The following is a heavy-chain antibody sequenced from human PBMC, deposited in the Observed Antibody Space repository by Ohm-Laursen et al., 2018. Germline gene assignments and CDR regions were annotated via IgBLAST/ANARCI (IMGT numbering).Heavy chain of an antibody. D-gene: IGHD4-17*01. CDR3: ARQDSGDYYFDY. Sequence: GTLSLTCTVSGGSISSYYWSWIQQPAGKGLEWIGYIYYSGSTKYNPSLESRVTISLDTSRNQFSLRLTSLTAADTAVYYCARQDSGDYYFDYWGQGTLVTVSS. CDR2: IYYSGST. V-gene: IGHV4-59*08. J-gene: IGHJ4*02. CDR1: GGSISSYY.